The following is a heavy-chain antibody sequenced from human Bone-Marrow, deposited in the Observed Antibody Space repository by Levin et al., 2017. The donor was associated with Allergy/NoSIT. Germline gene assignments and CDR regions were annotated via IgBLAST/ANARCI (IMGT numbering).Heavy chain of an antibody. CDR1: GDSVSSDSAA. CDR2: TYYRSKWYN. D-gene: IGHD4/OR15-4a*01. Sequence: SQTLSLPCAISGDSVSSDSAAWDWIRQSPSRGLEWLGRTYYRSKWYNDYAESVKSRITINSDTSKNQFSLHLNSVTPEDTAVYYCTREVRFAVLFHYYGMDVWGQGTTVTVSS. J-gene: IGHJ6*02. V-gene: IGHV6-1*01. CDR3: TREVRFAVLFHYYGMDV.